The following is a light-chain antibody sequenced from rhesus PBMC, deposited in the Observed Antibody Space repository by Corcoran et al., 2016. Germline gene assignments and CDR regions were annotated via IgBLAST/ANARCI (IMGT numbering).Light chain of an antibody. CDR3: LQYSSSPFT. Sequence: DIQMTQSPSSLSASVGDKVTITCRASQGISSWLAWYQQKPGKAPNLLNYKASSLQSGGPSRFCGSGSGTDFTLTISSLQPEDFATYYCLQYSSSPFTFGPGTKLDIK. CDR2: KAS. J-gene: IGKJ3*01. V-gene: IGKV1-22*01. CDR1: QGISSW.